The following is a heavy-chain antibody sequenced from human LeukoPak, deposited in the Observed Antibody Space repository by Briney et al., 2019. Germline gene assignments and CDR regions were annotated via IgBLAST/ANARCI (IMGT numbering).Heavy chain of an antibody. CDR2: ISSSGST. CDR3: ARSGDYAGFYYYYMDV. Sequence: PSQTLSLTCTVSGDSISSGDYYWSWIRQPAGKGLEWIGRISSSGSTNYNPSLKSRVTISVDTSKNQFSLKLSSVTAADTAVYYCARSGDYAGFYYYYMDVWGKGTTVTISS. D-gene: IGHD4-17*01. V-gene: IGHV4-61*02. J-gene: IGHJ6*03. CDR1: GDSISSGDYY.